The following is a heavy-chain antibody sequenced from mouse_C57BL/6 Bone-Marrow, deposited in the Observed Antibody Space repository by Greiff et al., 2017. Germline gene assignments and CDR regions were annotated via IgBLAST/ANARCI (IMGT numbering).Heavy chain of an antibody. D-gene: IGHD1-1*01. CDR2: IRNKANGYTT. V-gene: IGHV7-3*01. Sequence: EVQGVESGGGLVQPGGSLSLSCAASGFTFTDYYMSWVRQPPGKALEWLGFIRNKANGYTTEYSASVKGRFTISRDNSQSILYLQMNALRAEDSATYYCARYYGSSPMDYWGQGTSVTVSS. CDR3: ARYYGSSPMDY. J-gene: IGHJ4*01. CDR1: GFTFTDYY.